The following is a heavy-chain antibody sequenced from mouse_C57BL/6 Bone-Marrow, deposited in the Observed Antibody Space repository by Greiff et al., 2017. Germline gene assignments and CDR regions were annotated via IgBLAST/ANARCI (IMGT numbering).Heavy chain of an antibody. CDR1: GYTFTSYW. CDR3: ARSYYGNYGAMDY. V-gene: IGHV1-53*01. J-gene: IGHJ4*01. D-gene: IGHD2-10*01. Sequence: VQLQQPGTELVKPGASVKLSCKASGYTFTSYWMHWVKQRPGQGLEWIGNINPSNGGTNYNEKFKSKATLIVDKSSSTAYMQLSSLTSEDSAVYYCARSYYGNYGAMDYWGQGTSVTVSS. CDR2: INPSNGGT.